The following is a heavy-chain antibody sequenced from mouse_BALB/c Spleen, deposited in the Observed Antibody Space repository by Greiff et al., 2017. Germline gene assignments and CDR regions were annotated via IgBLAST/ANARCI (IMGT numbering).Heavy chain of an antibody. J-gene: IGHJ2*01. CDR1: GYAFTNYL. CDR3: AREDSYFDY. V-gene: IGHV1-54*01. CDR2: INPGSGGT. Sequence: QVQLQQSGAELVRPGTSVKVSCKASGYAFTNYLIEWVKQRPGQGLEWIGVINPGSGGTNYNEKFKGKATLTADKSSSTAYMQLSSLTSDDSAVYCCAREDSYFDYWGQGTTLTVSS.